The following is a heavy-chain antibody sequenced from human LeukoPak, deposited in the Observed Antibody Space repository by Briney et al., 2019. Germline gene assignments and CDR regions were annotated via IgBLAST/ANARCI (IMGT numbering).Heavy chain of an antibody. CDR3: AKVGDGWYEVDY. CDR1: GFTFSTYG. D-gene: IGHD5-24*01. J-gene: IGHJ4*02. Sequence: PGGSLRLSCAASGFTFSTYGMHWVRQAPGKGLDWVAFIRYDGSEGYYADSVKDRFTVSRDNSKNTLYLQMNSLRVEDTAVYYCAKVGDGWYEVDYWGQGTLVTVSS. CDR2: IRYDGSEG. V-gene: IGHV3-30*02.